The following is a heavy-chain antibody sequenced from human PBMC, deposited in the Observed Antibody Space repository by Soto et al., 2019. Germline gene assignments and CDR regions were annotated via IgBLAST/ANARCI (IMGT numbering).Heavy chain of an antibody. J-gene: IGHJ2*01. CDR2: MSYDGSNK. V-gene: IGHV3-30*18. CDR1: GFTYSSYG. D-gene: IGHD2-21*02. Sequence: QVQLVESGGGVVQPGRSLRLSCAASGFTYSSYGMHWVSQGPGKGLEWMAVMSYDGSNKYYADSVKGRFTISRDNSKNTLYLQMNSLRAEDTAVYYCAKGLAYCGGDCYSHFVLWGRGTLVTVSS. CDR3: AKGLAYCGGDCYSHFVL.